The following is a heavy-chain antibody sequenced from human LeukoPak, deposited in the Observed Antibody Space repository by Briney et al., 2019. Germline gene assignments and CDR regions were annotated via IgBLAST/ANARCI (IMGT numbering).Heavy chain of an antibody. CDR2: ISPDSNYK. Sequence: GESLRLSCAASGFTFSTYSMNWLRLAPGKGLEWVSSISPDSNYKYYVDSVKGRFTISRDNAKSSLYLQMNSLRAEDTAVYYCVRGGYRGFDYEYWGQGTLVTVSS. D-gene: IGHD5-12*01. J-gene: IGHJ4*02. CDR3: VRGGYRGFDYEY. CDR1: GFTFSTYS. V-gene: IGHV3-21*01.